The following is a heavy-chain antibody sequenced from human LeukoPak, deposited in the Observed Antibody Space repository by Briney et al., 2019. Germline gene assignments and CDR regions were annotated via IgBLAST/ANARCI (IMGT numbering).Heavy chain of an antibody. V-gene: IGHV3-21*01. CDR2: ITSDSSYM. CDR1: GFTFSSYT. CDR3: ARDLDYGGRSNFDH. J-gene: IGHJ4*02. Sequence: EGSLRLSCVASGFTFSSYTMNWVRQAPGKGLEWVSSITSDSSYMYYADSVKGRFTISRDNAKNSLCLQMNSLRAEDTAVYYCARDLDYGGRSNFDHWGQGTLVTVSS. D-gene: IGHD4-23*01.